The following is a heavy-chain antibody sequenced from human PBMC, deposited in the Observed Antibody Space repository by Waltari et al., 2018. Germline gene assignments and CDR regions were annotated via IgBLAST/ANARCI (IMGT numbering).Heavy chain of an antibody. Sequence: QVQLQESGPGLVKPSETLSLTCTVSGGSISSYYWSWIRQPPGKGLEWIGYIYYSGSTNYNPSLKSRVTISVDTSKNQFSLKLSSVTAADTAMYYCARDYYDSSGYYWYFDLWGRGTLVTVSS. CDR1: GGSISSYY. V-gene: IGHV4-59*01. J-gene: IGHJ2*01. CDR2: IYYSGST. CDR3: ARDYYDSSGYYWYFDL. D-gene: IGHD3-22*01.